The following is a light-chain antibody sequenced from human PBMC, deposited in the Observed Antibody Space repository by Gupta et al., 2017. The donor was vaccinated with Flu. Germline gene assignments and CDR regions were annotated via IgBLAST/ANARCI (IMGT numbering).Light chain of an antibody. CDR2: EVS. CDR1: SSDVGGYNY. J-gene: IGLJ3*02. CDR3: SSYAGSNNLV. Sequence: TSSDVGGYNYVSWYQQHPGKAPKLMIYEVSKRPSGVPDRFSGSKSGNTASLTVSGLQTDDEADYYCSSYAGSNNLVFGGGTKLTVL. V-gene: IGLV2-8*01.